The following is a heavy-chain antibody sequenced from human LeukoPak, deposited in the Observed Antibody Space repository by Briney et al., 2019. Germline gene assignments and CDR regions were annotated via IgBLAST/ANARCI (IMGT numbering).Heavy chain of an antibody. CDR1: GFTFISHG. CDR3: SKDRLAEAGTFDS. D-gene: IGHD6-13*01. Sequence: GGSLRLSCAASGFTFISHGMHWVRQAPGKGLEWVAFIRYDGTNKYYSDSVKGRFTISRDSFENTLYLQMNSLRAEDTAMYYCSKDRLAEAGTFDSWGQGTLVTVSS. CDR2: IRYDGTNK. V-gene: IGHV3-30*02. J-gene: IGHJ4*02.